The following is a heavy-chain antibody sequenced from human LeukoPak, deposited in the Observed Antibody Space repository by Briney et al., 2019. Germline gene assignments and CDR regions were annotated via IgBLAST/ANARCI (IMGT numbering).Heavy chain of an antibody. V-gene: IGHV1-69*13. D-gene: IGHD5-18*01. J-gene: IGHJ4*02. CDR1: GGTFSSYA. CDR3: ARDRGWAGYTYGFYY. Sequence: SVKVSCKASGGTFSSYAISWVRQAPGQGLEWMGGIIPIFGTANYAQKFQGRVTVTADESTSTAYMELSGLRSEDTAVYYCARDRGWAGYTYGFYYWGQGTLVTVSS. CDR2: IIPIFGTA.